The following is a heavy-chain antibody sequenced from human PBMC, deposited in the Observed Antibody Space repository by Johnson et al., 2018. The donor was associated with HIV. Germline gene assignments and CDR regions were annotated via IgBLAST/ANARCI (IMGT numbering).Heavy chain of an antibody. D-gene: IGHD6-6*01. J-gene: IGHJ3*02. V-gene: IGHV3-20*04. CDR2: INWNGGST. CDR3: AKQQLVPDDAFDI. Sequence: VQLVESGGGVVRPGGSLRLSCAASGFTFDDYVVSWVRHAPGKGLEWVSSINWNGGSTTYADSVRGRFSISRDNAKNSLVLQMNSLRAEDTALYYCAKQQLVPDDAFDIWGQGTMVNVSS. CDR1: GFTFDDYV.